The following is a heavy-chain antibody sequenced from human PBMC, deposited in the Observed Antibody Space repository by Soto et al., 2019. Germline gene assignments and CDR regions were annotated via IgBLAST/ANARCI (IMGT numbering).Heavy chain of an antibody. J-gene: IGHJ4*02. V-gene: IGHV3-30*18. D-gene: IGHD2-15*01. CDR3: AKGSDVARQELDY. Sequence: QVQLVESGGGVVQPGRSLRLSCAASGFTISNFGMHWVRQAPGKGLEWVAAISSDGSDKYYSDSVKGRFTISRDNSKNTLFLQMNSLRVEDTAAYYCAKGSDVARQELDYWGQGTLVTVSS. CDR1: GFTISNFG. CDR2: ISSDGSDK.